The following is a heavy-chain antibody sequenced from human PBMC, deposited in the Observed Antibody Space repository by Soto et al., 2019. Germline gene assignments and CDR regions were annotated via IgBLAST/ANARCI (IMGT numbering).Heavy chain of an antibody. CDR3: ARHPERIAEIGWFDP. Sequence: EVQLVESGGGLVQPGGSLRLSCAASGFTFSSYSMNWVRQAPGKGLEWVSYISSSSSTIYYADSVKGRFTISRDNAKNSLYLQMNSLRPVDTAVYYCARHPERIAEIGWFDPWGQGTLVTVSS. V-gene: IGHV3-48*01. CDR1: GFTFSSYS. J-gene: IGHJ5*02. CDR2: ISSSSSTI. D-gene: IGHD6-13*01.